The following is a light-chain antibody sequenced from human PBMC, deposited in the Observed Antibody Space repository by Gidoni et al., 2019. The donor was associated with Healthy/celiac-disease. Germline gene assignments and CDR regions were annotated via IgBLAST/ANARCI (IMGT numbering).Light chain of an antibody. Sequence: DIQMTQSPSSLSASVGDRVTITCQASQDISNYLNWYHQKPGKAPKLLIYDASNFETGVPSRFIGSGSGTDFTFPISSLQPEDIATYYCQQYGNLPPLTFGGGTKVEIK. J-gene: IGKJ4*01. CDR1: QDISNY. V-gene: IGKV1-33*01. CDR2: DAS. CDR3: QQYGNLPPLT.